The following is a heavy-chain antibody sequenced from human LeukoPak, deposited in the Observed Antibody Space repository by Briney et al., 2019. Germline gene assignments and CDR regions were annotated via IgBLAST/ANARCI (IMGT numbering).Heavy chain of an antibody. D-gene: IGHD3-22*01. CDR3: ARGRYYYDSSGYYYANWFDP. Sequence: PSETLSLTCAVYGGSFSGYYWSWIRQPPGKGLEWIGEINHSGSTNYNPSLKSRVTISVDTSNNQFSLKLSSVTAADTAVYYCARGRYYYDSSGYYYANWFDPWGQGTLVTVSS. CDR2: INHSGST. CDR1: GGSFSGYY. J-gene: IGHJ5*02. V-gene: IGHV4-34*01.